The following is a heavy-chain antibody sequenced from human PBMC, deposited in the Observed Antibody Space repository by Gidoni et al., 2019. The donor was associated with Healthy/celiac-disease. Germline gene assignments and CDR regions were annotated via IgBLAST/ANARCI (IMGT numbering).Heavy chain of an antibody. CDR2: INHSGST. J-gene: IGHJ6*02. CDR3: ARGPYYGSGSYYYHYYYYGIDV. Sequence: QVQLQQWGAGLLKPSETLSLTCAVYGGSFSGYYWSWIRQPPGKGLEWIGEINHSGSTNYNPSLKSRVTISVDTSKNQFSLKLSSVTAADTAVYYCARGPYYGSGSYYYHYYYYGIDVWGQGTTVTVSS. V-gene: IGHV4-34*01. D-gene: IGHD3-10*01. CDR1: GGSFSGYY.